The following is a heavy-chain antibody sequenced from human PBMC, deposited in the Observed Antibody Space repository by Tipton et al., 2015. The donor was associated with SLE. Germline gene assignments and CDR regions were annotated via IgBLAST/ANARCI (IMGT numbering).Heavy chain of an antibody. J-gene: IGHJ4*02. CDR1: GGSISSHY. CDR3: ARDRDYGDTGGFDY. Sequence: TLSLTCTVSGGSISSHYWSWIRQPPGKGLEWIGYIYYSGSTYYNPSLKSRVTISVDTSKNQFFLKLSSVTAADTAVYYCARDRDYGDTGGFDYWGQGTLVTVSS. CDR2: IYYSGST. D-gene: IGHD4-17*01. V-gene: IGHV4-59*11.